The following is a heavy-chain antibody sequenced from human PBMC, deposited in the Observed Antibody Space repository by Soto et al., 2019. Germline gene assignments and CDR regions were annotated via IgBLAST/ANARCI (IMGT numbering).Heavy chain of an antibody. V-gene: IGHV1-8*01. CDR2: MNPNSGNT. D-gene: IGHD6-13*01. Sequence: ASVKVSCKASGYTFTSYDINWERQATGQGLEWMGWMNPNSGNTGYSQKFQCRVTMNRNTSISTAYMELSSLRSEDTAVYYCATVPKFSASGPFDYWGQGTLVTVSS. CDR3: ATVPKFSASGPFDY. CDR1: GYTFTSYD. J-gene: IGHJ4*02.